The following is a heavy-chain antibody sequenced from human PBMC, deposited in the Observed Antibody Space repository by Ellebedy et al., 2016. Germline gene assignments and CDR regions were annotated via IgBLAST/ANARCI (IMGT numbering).Heavy chain of an antibody. CDR3: AIYGGLDV. CDR1: GYSFANYW. D-gene: IGHD3-10*01. Sequence: KVSCXASGYSFANYWIGWVRQMPGKGLEWMGVMYPRDSDTRYSPSFQGHVTISADTSTSTAYLQWTSLKASDSAMYYCAIYGGLDVWGNGTTVTVSS. CDR2: MYPRDSDT. V-gene: IGHV5-51*01. J-gene: IGHJ6*04.